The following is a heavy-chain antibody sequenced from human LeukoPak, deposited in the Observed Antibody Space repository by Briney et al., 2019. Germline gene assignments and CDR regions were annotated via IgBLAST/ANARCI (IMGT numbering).Heavy chain of an antibody. V-gene: IGHV3-11*01. CDR2: ISSGGSMT. CDR1: GFTFSDYY. CDR3: AKETNHIVVVTSNWFDP. Sequence: GGSLRLSCAASGFTFSDYYMSWIRQAPGKGLEWVSYISSGGSMTDYADSVKGRFTISRDNAKNSLYLQMNSLRAEDTAVYYCAKETNHIVVVTSNWFDPWGQGTLVTVSS. D-gene: IGHD2-21*02. J-gene: IGHJ5*02.